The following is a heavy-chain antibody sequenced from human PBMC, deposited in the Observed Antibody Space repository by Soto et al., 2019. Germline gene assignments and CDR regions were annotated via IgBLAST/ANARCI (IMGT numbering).Heavy chain of an antibody. CDR3: ASRIAVAGHSCDY. V-gene: IGHV1-69*02. CDR1: GGTFSSYT. J-gene: IGHJ4*02. CDR2: IIPILGIA. Sequence: QVQLVQSGAEVKKPGSSVKVSCKASGGTFSSYTISWVRQAPGQGLEWMGGIIPILGIANYAQKFQGRVTITADKSTSTAYMELSSMRSEDTAVYYCASRIAVAGHSCDYWGQGTLVTVSS. D-gene: IGHD6-19*01.